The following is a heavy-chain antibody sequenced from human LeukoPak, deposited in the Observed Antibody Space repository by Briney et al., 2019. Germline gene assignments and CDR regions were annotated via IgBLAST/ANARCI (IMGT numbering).Heavy chain of an antibody. V-gene: IGHV3-23*01. CDR2: ISGSGGST. CDR3: AKDRDFWSGVFDY. CDR1: GFTFSDYY. D-gene: IGHD3-3*01. J-gene: IGHJ4*02. Sequence: GSLRLSCAASGFTFSDYYMSWVRQAPGKGLEWVSAISGSGGSTYYADSVKGRFTISRDNSKNTLYLQMNSLRAEDTAVYYCAKDRDFWSGVFDYWGQGTLVTVSS.